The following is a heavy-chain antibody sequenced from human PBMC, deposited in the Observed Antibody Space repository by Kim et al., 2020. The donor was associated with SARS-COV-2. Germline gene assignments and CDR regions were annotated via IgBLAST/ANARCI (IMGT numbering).Heavy chain of an antibody. D-gene: IGHD1-26*01. CDR1: GGSFSGYY. V-gene: IGHV4-34*01. CDR2: INHSGST. Sequence: SETLSLTCAVYGGSFSGYYWSWIRQPPGKGLEWIGEINHSGSTNYNPSLKSRVTISVDTSKNQFSLKLSSVTAADTAVYYCARGRPPWVAAYYYYYGMDVWGQGTTVTVSS. CDR3: ARGRPPWVAAYYYYYGMDV. J-gene: IGHJ6*02.